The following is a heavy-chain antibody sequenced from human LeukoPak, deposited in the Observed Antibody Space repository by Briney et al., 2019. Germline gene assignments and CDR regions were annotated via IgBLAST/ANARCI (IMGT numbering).Heavy chain of an antibody. CDR1: GDSVTTCY. J-gene: IGHJ6*02. Sequence: SETLSLTCTVSGDSVTTCYWSWIRQPPGKGLEWLGYVYYSGSATYNPSLKSRVTISVDTSKNQFSLRLSSVTAADTAVYYCARDGSNWSNDYYHGVDVWGQGTTVTVSS. V-gene: IGHV4-59*02. CDR2: VYYSGSA. D-gene: IGHD4-11*01. CDR3: ARDGSNWSNDYYHGVDV.